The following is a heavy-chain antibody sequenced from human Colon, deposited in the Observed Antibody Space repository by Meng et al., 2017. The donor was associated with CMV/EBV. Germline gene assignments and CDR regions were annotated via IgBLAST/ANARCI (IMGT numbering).Heavy chain of an antibody. V-gene: IGHV3-23*01. CDR2: ISGSGSST. CDR3: AKGAAYFDFWSLPN. CDR1: GFTFSSFA. J-gene: IGHJ4*02. Sequence: GGSLRLSCEASGFTFSSFAMTWVRQAPGRGLEWVSAISGSGSSTYYADSVKGRFTISRDNSKNALFLQVDRLTADDTAVYFCAKGAAYFDFWSLPNWGQGTLVTVSS. D-gene: IGHD3-3*01.